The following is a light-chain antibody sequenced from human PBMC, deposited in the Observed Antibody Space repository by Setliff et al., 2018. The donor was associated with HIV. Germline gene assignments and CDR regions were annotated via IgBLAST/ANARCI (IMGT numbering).Light chain of an antibody. Sequence: QSALTQPASVSGSPGQSITISCTGTSSDVGSYNRVSWYQQAPGTAPKVIIYEVTNRPSGVPDRFSGSKSGNTASLTISGLQAEDEADYYCYSYTSSDTYVFGTGTKV. CDR2: EVT. CDR1: SSDVGSYNR. CDR3: YSYTSSDTYV. J-gene: IGLJ1*01. V-gene: IGLV2-18*02.